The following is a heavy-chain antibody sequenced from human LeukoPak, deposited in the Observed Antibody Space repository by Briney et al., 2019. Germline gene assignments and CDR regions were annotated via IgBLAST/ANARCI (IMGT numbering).Heavy chain of an antibody. J-gene: IGHJ4*02. CDR3: ARGFDY. Sequence: SETLSLTCTVSGGSISSYWWSWIRQPPGKGLEWIGYMYYSGSANYNPSLKSRVTISVDTSKNQFSLKLSSVTAADTAVYYCARGFDYWGQGTLVTVSS. CDR2: MYYSGSA. V-gene: IGHV4-59*01. CDR1: GGSISSYW.